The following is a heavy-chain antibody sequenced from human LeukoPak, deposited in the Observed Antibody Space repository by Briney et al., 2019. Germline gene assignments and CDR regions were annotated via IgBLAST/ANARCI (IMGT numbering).Heavy chain of an antibody. CDR1: GYSISSGYY. Sequence: SETLSLTCTVSGYSISSGYYWGWIRQPPGKGLEWIGSIHHSGSTYYNPSLKSRVTISVDTSKNQFSLKLSSVTAADTAVYYCAREGYGSGRTNWFDPWGQGTLVTVSS. D-gene: IGHD3-10*01. CDR2: IHHSGST. V-gene: IGHV4-38-2*02. CDR3: AREGYGSGRTNWFDP. J-gene: IGHJ5*02.